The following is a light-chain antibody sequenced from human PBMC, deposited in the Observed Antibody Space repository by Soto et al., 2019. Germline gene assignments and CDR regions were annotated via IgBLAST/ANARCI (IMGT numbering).Light chain of an antibody. CDR1: QSFSRY. V-gene: IGKV3-15*01. Sequence: EIVMTQSPATLSVSPGETATLSCRASQSFSRYLAWYQHRPGQAPRLLIYDASTRATGIPARFSGSGSGTEFTLTISGLQSEDLAVYSGQQCSDWPLFTFGQGTRLEIK. J-gene: IGKJ5*01. CDR2: DAS. CDR3: QQCSDWPLFT.